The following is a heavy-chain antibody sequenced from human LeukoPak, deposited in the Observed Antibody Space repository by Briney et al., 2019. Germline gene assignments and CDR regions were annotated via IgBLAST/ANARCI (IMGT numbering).Heavy chain of an antibody. CDR2: IYYSGST. D-gene: IGHD3-22*01. V-gene: IGHV4-59*01. CDR3: ARGGYYDRSGNSYKFGFDM. CDR1: GGSISSYY. Sequence: SETLSLTCTVSGGSISSYYWSWIRQPPGKGLEWIGYIYYSGSTSYNSSLKSRVTISVDTSKNQFSLKLSSVTAADTAVYYCARGGYYDRSGNSYKFGFDMWGQGTMVTVSS. J-gene: IGHJ3*02.